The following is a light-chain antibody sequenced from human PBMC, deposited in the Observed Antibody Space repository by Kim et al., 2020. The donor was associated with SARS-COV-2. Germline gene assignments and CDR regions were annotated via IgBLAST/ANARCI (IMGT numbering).Light chain of an antibody. Sequence: SPGDRATLSCRASQSVHSNYLAWYQQKPGQAPRLLIYGASSRAAGLPDRFSGSGSGTDFTLTISRVEPEDFAVYYCQQYTISPWTFGQGTKVEIK. CDR2: GAS. J-gene: IGKJ1*01. V-gene: IGKV3-20*01. CDR1: QSVHSNY. CDR3: QQYTISPWT.